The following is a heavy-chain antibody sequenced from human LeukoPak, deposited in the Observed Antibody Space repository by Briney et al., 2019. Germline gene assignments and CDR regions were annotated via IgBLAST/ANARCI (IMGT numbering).Heavy chain of an antibody. J-gene: IGHJ3*02. CDR3: ARGVYCSSTSCFPHGAFDI. CDR2: ISAYNGNT. V-gene: IGHV1-18*01. Sequence: ASVKVFCKASGGTFSSYAISWVRQAPGQGLEWMGWISAYNGNTNYAQKLQGRVTMTTDTSTSTAYMELRSLRSDDTAVYYCARGVYCSSTSCFPHGAFDIWGQGTMVTVSS. CDR1: GGTFSSYA. D-gene: IGHD2-2*01.